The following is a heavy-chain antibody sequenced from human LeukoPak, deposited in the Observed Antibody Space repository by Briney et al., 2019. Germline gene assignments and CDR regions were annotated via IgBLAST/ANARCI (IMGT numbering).Heavy chain of an antibody. V-gene: IGHV3-30*02. J-gene: IGHJ5*02. D-gene: IGHD6-19*01. CDR1: GFTFSNYG. Sequence: GGSLRLSCGASGFTFSNYGMHWVRQAPGKGLEWVAFIPYDGSNKYYADSLKGRFTISRDNSKDTLYLQMNSLRAEDTAVYYCARDQRYSSGWYGWFDPWGQGTLVTVSS. CDR3: ARDQRYSSGWYGWFDP. CDR2: IPYDGSNK.